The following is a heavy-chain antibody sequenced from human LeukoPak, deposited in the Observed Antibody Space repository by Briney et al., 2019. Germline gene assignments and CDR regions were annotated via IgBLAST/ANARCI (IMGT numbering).Heavy chain of an antibody. D-gene: IGHD6-19*01. CDR2: ISSSSGYI. CDR3: ARDSGTSYSSGWYDY. V-gene: IGHV3-21*01. CDR1: GFTFSSYS. Sequence: GGSLRLSCAASGFTFSSYSMNWVRQAPGKGLEWVSSISSSSGYIYYADSVKGRFTISRDNAKNSLYLQMNSLRAEDTAVCYCARDSGTSYSSGWYDYWGQGTLVTVPS. J-gene: IGHJ4*02.